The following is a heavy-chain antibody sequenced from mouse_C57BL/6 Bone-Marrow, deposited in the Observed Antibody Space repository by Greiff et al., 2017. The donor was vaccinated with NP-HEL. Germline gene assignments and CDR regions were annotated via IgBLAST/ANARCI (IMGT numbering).Heavy chain of an antibody. J-gene: IGHJ4*01. Sequence: EVHVLESGGGLVQPGGSLKLSCAASGFTFSDYGMAWVRQDPRKGLEWVAFISNLAYSIYYEDTVTGRFTIPRENAKTTLYLEMSSLRSADTAMYYCARVVCDYAMDYWGQGTSVTVSS. V-gene: IGHV5-15*01. CDR2: ISNLAYSI. CDR1: GFTFSDYG. CDR3: ARVVCDYAMDY. D-gene: IGHD1-1*01.